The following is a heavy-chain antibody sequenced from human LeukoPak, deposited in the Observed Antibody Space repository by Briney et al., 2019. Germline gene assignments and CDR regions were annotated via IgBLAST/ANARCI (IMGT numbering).Heavy chain of an antibody. V-gene: IGHV1-18*01. Sequence: ASVKVSCKASGYTFTSYGISWVRQAPGQGLEWMGWISAYNGNTNYAQKLQGRVTMTTDTSTSTAYMELRSLRSDDTAVYYCARESALTRGDGAFDYWGQGTLVTVSS. CDR2: ISAYNGNT. CDR3: ARESALTRGDGAFDY. J-gene: IGHJ4*02. D-gene: IGHD7-27*01. CDR1: GYTFTSYG.